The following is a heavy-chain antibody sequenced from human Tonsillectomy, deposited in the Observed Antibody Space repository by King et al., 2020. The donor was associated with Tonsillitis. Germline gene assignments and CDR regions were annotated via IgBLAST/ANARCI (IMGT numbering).Heavy chain of an antibody. Sequence: QLQESGPGLVKPSETLSLTCTVSGDSISSYYWTWIRQPPGKGLEWIGYIHNSGSTNSNPALKGRVTISVDPSKNKFSLTLSSVTAADTAVYYCARGNGYYYYFDYWGQGTLVTVSS. D-gene: IGHD3-22*01. CDR1: GDSISSYY. CDR2: IHNSGST. CDR3: ARGNGYYYYFDY. V-gene: IGHV4-59*01. J-gene: IGHJ4*02.